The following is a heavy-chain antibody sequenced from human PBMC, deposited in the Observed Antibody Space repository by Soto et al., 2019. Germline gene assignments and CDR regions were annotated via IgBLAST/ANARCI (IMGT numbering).Heavy chain of an antibody. V-gene: IGHV3-30*18. CDR2: ISYDGSDK. CDR3: AKDNPTIAY. J-gene: IGHJ4*02. CDR1: GFTFSSSG. Sequence: QVQLVESGGGVVQPGRSLRLSCAVSGFTFSSSGMHWVRQAPGKGLEWVAIISYDGSDKYYADSVEGRFTISRDNSKNTLFLQMNSLRPEDTAVYYCAKDNPTIAYWDQGTLVTVSS. D-gene: IGHD1-1*01.